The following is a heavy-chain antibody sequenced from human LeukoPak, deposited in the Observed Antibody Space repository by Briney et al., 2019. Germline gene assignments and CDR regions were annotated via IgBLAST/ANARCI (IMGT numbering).Heavy chain of an antibody. J-gene: IGHJ3*02. V-gene: IGHV1-69-2*01. CDR2: VDPEDGET. Sequence: ASVKISCKVSGYTFTDDYMHWVQQAPGKGLEWMGLVDPEDGETIYAEKFQGRVTITADTSTDTAYMELSSLRSEDTAVYYCASGGRIVGATGDAFDIWGQGAMVTVSS. CDR3: ASGGRIVGATGDAFDI. D-gene: IGHD1-26*01. CDR1: GYTFTDDY.